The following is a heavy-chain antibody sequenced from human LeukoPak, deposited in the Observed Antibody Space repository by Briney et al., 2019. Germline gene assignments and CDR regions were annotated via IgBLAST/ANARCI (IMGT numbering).Heavy chain of an antibody. V-gene: IGHV4-34*01. Sequence: SETLSLTCAVYGGSFSGYYWSWIRQPPGKGLEWIGEINHSGSTNYNPSLKSLVTISVDTSTNQFSLKLSSLTAADTAVYYCARVGYSSSVAGGFDPWGQGTLVTVSS. J-gene: IGHJ5*02. D-gene: IGHD6-13*01. CDR3: ARVGYSSSVAGGFDP. CDR2: INHSGST. CDR1: GGSFSGYY.